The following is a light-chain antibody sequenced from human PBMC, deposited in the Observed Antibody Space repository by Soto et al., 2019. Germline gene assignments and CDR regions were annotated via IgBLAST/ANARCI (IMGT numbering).Light chain of an antibody. V-gene: IGKV3-15*01. CDR2: GAS. J-gene: IGKJ1*01. CDR3: QHYNSYSEA. CDR1: QSVSSN. Sequence: EIVMTQSPATLSVSPGERATLSCRASQSVSSNLAWYQHKPGQAPRLLISGASTRATGIPARVSGSGSGTDFTLTISSLQPDDFATYYCQHYNSYSEAFGQGTKVDIK.